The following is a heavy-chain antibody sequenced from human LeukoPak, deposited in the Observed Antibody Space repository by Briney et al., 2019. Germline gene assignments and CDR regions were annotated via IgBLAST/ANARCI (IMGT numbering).Heavy chain of an antibody. Sequence: SETLSLTCTVSGGSISSSHYYWGWIRQPPGKGLEWIGSIYYSGSTYFNPSLKSRVTISVDTSKNQFSLKLSSVTAADTAVYYCARYCGSTSCGWFDPWGQGTLVTVSS. CDR2: IYYSGST. CDR3: ARYCGSTSCGWFDP. D-gene: IGHD2-2*01. J-gene: IGHJ5*02. CDR1: GGSISSSHYY. V-gene: IGHV4-39*07.